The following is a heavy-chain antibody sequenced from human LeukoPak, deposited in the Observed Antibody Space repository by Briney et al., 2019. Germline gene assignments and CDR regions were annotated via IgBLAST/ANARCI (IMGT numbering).Heavy chain of an antibody. J-gene: IGHJ4*02. CDR2: ISAYNGNT. D-gene: IGHD1-1*01. V-gene: IGHV1-18*01. CDR3: ATTYYSDTSGATHAAD. Sequence: ASVKVSCKTSGYTFTRFGFNWMRQAPAQGLEWMGWISAYNGNTDYAKKFQGRVTLTTETSTSTAYMELTSLRFDDTAIYYCATTYYSDTSGATHAADWGQGTLVTVSS. CDR1: GYTFTRFG.